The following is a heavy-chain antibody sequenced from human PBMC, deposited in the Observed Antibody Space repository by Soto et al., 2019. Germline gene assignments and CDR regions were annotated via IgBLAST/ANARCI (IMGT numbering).Heavy chain of an antibody. CDR2: INSDGSST. J-gene: IGHJ4*02. V-gene: IGHV3-74*01. CDR1: GFTFSTYW. D-gene: IGHD1-26*01. Sequence: PGGSLRLSCAASGFTFSTYWMHWVRQAPGKGLVWVSRINSDGSSTSYADSVKGRFTISRDNAKNTLHLQMNSLRAEDTAVYYCAKDLYSGSYPYDYWGQGTLVTVSS. CDR3: AKDLYSGSYPYDY.